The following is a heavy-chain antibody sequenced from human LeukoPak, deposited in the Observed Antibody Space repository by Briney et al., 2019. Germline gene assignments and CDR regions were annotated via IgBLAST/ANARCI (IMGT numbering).Heavy chain of an antibody. V-gene: IGHV1-2*02. CDR2: INPNSGCT. Sequence: ASVKVSCKASGYTFTGYYIHWVRQAPGQGLEWMGWINPNSGCTNYAQKFQGRVTMTRDTSISTAYMELSRLRSADTAVYYCARGRCSGGGCYFFDFWGQGTLVTVSS. J-gene: IGHJ4*02. CDR3: ARGRCSGGGCYFFDF. CDR1: GYTFTGYY. D-gene: IGHD2-15*01.